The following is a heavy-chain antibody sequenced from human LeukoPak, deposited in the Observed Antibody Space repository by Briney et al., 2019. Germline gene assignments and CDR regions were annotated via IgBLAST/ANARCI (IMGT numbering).Heavy chain of an antibody. D-gene: IGHD4-17*01. CDR2: IYPGDSDT. J-gene: IGHJ4*02. CDR1: GYSFSTYW. CDR3: ARTYGDYEIDY. V-gene: IGHV5-51*01. Sequence: GESLKIACKTSGYSFSTYWIGWVRQMPGKGLEWMGIIYPGDSDTRYSPSFQGQVTISADKSISTAYLQWSSLKASDTAMYYCARTYGDYEIDYWGQGTLVTVSS.